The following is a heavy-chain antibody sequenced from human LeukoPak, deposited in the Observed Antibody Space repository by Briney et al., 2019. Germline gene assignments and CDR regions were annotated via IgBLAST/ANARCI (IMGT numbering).Heavy chain of an antibody. CDR2: INHSGST. CDR3: ARLGDGYTAAGY. D-gene: IGHD5-24*01. CDR1: GGSFSGYY. V-gene: IGHV4-34*01. Sequence: SETLSLTCAVYGGSFSGYYWSWIRQPPGKGLEWIGEINHSGSTNYNPSLKSRVTISVDTSKNQFSLKLSSVTAADTAVYYCARLGDGYTAAGYWGQGTLVTVS. J-gene: IGHJ4*02.